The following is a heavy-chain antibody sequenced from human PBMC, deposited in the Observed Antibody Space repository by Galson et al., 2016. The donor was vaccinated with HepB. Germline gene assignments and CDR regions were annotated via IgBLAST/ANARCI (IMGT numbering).Heavy chain of an antibody. J-gene: IGHJ4*02. Sequence: SLRLSCAVSGFTFSDFAMSWVRQAPGKGLEWVSSISSSGGSTYYADSLKGRFTISRDNSDNALHLHVSSLTADDTATYFCAKDRTPKNWGSYTLGQWGQGTLVTVSS. CDR1: GFTFSDFA. V-gene: IGHV3-23*01. D-gene: IGHD7-27*01. CDR2: ISSSGGST. CDR3: AKDRTPKNWGSYTLGQ.